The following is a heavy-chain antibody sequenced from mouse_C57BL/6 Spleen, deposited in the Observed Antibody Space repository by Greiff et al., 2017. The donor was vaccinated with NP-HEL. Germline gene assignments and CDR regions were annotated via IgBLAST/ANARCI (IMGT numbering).Heavy chain of an antibody. Sequence: VQLQQSGAELVMPGASVKLSCKASGYTFTSYWMHWVKQRPGQGLEWIGEIDPSDSYTNYNQKFKGKSTLTVDKSSSTAYMQLSSLTSEDSAVYYGAREGTGLDYWGQGTTLTVSS. CDR2: IDPSDSYT. V-gene: IGHV1-69*01. CDR3: AREGTGLDY. J-gene: IGHJ2*01. D-gene: IGHD4-1*01. CDR1: GYTFTSYW.